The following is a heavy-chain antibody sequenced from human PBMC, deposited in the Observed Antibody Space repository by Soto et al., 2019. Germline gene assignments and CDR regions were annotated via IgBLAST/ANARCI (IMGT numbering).Heavy chain of an antibody. CDR3: TSHSPDDMTRK. CDR1: GVTFSGSA. V-gene: IGHV3-73*01. Sequence: PGGSLRLSCEASGVTFSGSAMHWVRQASGKGLEWVGRIRSKANSYATAYAASVKGRFSLSRDESKNTAYLQMNSLKTEDTAVHYCTSHSPDDMTRKWGQGTQVTVSS. CDR2: IRSKANSYAT. J-gene: IGHJ4*02. D-gene: IGHD3-9*01.